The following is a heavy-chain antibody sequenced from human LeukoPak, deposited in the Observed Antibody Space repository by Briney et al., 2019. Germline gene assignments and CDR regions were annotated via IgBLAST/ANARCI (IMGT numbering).Heavy chain of an antibody. CDR1: GFTFSDYY. V-gene: IGHV3-7*01. J-gene: IGHJ4*02. D-gene: IGHD3-10*01. CDR3: AREKFLAKSRGLDY. Sequence: GGSLRLSCAASGFTFSDYYMSWVRQAPGKGLEWVANIKQDGSEKYYVDSVKGRFTISRDNAKNSLYLQMNSLRAEDTAVYYCAREKFLAKSRGLDYWGQGTLVTVSS. CDR2: IKQDGSEK.